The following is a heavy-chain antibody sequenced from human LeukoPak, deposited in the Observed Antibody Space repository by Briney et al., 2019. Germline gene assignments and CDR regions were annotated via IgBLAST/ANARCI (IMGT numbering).Heavy chain of an antibody. CDR2: IYYSGST. J-gene: IGHJ4*02. V-gene: IGHV4-59*01. Sequence: PSETLSLTCTASGGPISSYYWSWIRQSPGKGLEWIAYIYYSGSTNYNPSLKSRVTISVDTAKNQFSLKLRTMSAADTAVYYCARTGNKWEHPDYWGQGTLVTVSS. CDR3: ARTGNKWEHPDY. D-gene: IGHD1-26*01. CDR1: GGPISSYY.